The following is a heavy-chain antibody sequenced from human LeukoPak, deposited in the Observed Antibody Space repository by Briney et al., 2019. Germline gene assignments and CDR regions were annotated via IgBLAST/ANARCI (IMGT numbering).Heavy chain of an antibody. J-gene: IGHJ4*02. Sequence: GRSLRLSCAASGFTFHDYAMHWVRHAPGKGLEWVSGISWNGATIDYADSVKGRFTISRDNAENSLYLQMNSLRPENMALYYCAKGPTYSSSSLFDYWGQGTLVAVSS. V-gene: IGHV3-9*03. D-gene: IGHD6-6*01. CDR1: GFTFHDYA. CDR2: ISWNGATI. CDR3: AKGPTYSSSSLFDY.